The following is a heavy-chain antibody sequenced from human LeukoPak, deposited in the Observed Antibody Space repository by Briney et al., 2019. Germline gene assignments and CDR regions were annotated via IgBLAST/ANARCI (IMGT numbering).Heavy chain of an antibody. Sequence: SETPSLTCAVYGGSFSGYYWSWIRQPPGKGLEWIGEINHSGSTNYNPSLKSRVTISVDTSKNLFSLKLSSVTAADTAVYYCARVGVLLWFGELRGYFDYWGQGTLVTAPS. J-gene: IGHJ4*02. CDR1: GGSFSGYY. CDR2: INHSGST. V-gene: IGHV4-34*01. CDR3: ARVGVLLWFGELRGYFDY. D-gene: IGHD3-10*01.